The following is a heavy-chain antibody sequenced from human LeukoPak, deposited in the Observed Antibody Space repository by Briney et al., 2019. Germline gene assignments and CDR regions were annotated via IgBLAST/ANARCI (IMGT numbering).Heavy chain of an antibody. V-gene: IGHV3-30*04. D-gene: IGHD3-10*01. Sequence: PGRSLSLSRAASRFTLSSYAMHWVRQAPGKGVEGVGVISYDGSNKYYADSLKGRFTISRDNSKNTLYLQMNSLRAEDTAVYYCARGGYYYGSGSYYIYGMDVWGKGTTVTVSS. J-gene: IGHJ6*04. CDR2: ISYDGSNK. CDR3: ARGGYYYGSGSYYIYGMDV. CDR1: RFTLSSYA.